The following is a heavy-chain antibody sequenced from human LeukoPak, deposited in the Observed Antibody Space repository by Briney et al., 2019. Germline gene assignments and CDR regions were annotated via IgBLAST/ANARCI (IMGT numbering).Heavy chain of an antibody. Sequence: GGSLRLSFAASGFTFSSYAMSWVRQAPGKGLEWVSAISGSGGSTYYADSVKGRFTISRDNSKNTLYLQMNSLRAEDTAVYYCAKDNSVAGTVDYWGQGTLVTVSS. CDR1: GFTFSSYA. D-gene: IGHD6-19*01. CDR3: AKDNSVAGTVDY. V-gene: IGHV3-23*01. J-gene: IGHJ4*02. CDR2: ISGSGGST.